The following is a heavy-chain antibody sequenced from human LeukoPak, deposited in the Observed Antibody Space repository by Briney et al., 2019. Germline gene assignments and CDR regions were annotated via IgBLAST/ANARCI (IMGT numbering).Heavy chain of an antibody. V-gene: IGHV4-61*08. CDR2: VYYSGTT. CDR3: ARAAYSGYDGVNWFDP. D-gene: IGHD5-12*01. Sequence: SETLSLTCTVSGDPISSHSGYKWNWIRQAPGKGLEWIGYVYYSGTTSYNPSVNSRVTISVDTSKNQFSLKLTSVTAADTAVYYCARAAYSGYDGVNWFDPWGQGTLVTVSS. J-gene: IGHJ5*02. CDR1: GDPISSHSGYK.